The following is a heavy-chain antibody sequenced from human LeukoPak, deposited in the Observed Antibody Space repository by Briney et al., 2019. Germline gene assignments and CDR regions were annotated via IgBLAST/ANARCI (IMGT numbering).Heavy chain of an antibody. J-gene: IGHJ4*02. Sequence: PSETLSLTCTVSGGSISSYYWSWIRQPPGKGLEWIGYIYYSGSTNYNPPLKSRVTISVDTSKNQFSLKLSSVTAADTAVYYCARGTKYYYDSSGYYSLDYWGQGTLVTVSS. CDR3: ARGTKYYYDSSGYYSLDY. CDR2: IYYSGST. CDR1: GGSISSYY. D-gene: IGHD3-22*01. V-gene: IGHV4-59*01.